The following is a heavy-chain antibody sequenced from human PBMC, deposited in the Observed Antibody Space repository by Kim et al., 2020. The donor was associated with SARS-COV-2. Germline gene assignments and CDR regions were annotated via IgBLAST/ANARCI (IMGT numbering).Heavy chain of an antibody. D-gene: IGHD3-22*01. J-gene: IGHJ4*02. Sequence: SETLSLTCTVSGGSISSSSYYWGWIRQPPGKGLEWIGSIYYSGSTYYNPSLKSRVTISVDTSKNQFSLKLSSVTAADTAVYYCASSVIGYSSGYYHWGQGTLVTVSS. CDR2: IYYSGST. CDR1: GGSISSSSYY. CDR3: ASSVIGYSSGYYH. V-gene: IGHV4-39*01.